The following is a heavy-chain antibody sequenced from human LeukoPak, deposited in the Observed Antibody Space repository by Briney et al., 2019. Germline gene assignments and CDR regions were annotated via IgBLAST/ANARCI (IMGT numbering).Heavy chain of an antibody. CDR2: IHYSGRS. Sequence: SETLSLTCTVSGGSISTYYWSWIRQPPGKGLEWVGSIHYSGRSNSNPSLTGRLTISVDTSKNQFSLKLSSVTASDTAVYYCARDQTTVTAAAWYFDLWGRGTLVTVSS. J-gene: IGHJ2*01. CDR3: ARDQTTVTAAAWYFDL. V-gene: IGHV4-59*01. D-gene: IGHD4-17*01. CDR1: GGSISTYY.